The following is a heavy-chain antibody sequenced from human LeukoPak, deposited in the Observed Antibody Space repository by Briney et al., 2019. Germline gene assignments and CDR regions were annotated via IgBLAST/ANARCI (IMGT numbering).Heavy chain of an antibody. Sequence: SETLSLTCTVSGGSISSGSYYWGWIRQPAGKGLEWIGHIYSSGSTNYNPSLKSRVTISVDTSKNQFSLKLSSVTAADTAVYYCAREKVLMVRGALLDAFDIWGQGTMVTVAS. V-gene: IGHV4-61*09. D-gene: IGHD3-10*01. CDR2: IYSSGST. CDR3: AREKVLMVRGALLDAFDI. CDR1: GGSISSGSYY. J-gene: IGHJ3*02.